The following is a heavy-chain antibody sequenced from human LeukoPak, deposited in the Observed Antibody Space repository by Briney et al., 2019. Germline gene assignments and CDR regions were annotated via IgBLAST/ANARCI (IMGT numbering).Heavy chain of an antibody. CDR3: ARDRYRYDILTGYQFDY. CDR2: IWYDGSNK. D-gene: IGHD3-9*01. CDR1: GFTFSSYG. V-gene: IGHV3-33*01. J-gene: IGHJ4*02. Sequence: PGRSLRLSCAASGFTFSSYGMHWVRQAPGKGLEWVAVIWYDGSNKYYADSVKGRFTISRDNSKNTLYLQMNSLRTDDTAVYYCARDRYRYDILTGYQFDYWGQGTLVTVCS.